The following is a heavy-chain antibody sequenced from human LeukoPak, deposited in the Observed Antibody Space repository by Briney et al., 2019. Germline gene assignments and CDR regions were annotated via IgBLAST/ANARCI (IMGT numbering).Heavy chain of an antibody. Sequence: SETLSLNCAVYGESSFSNYYWSWIRQTPGGALEWIGEINHSGYTNYYPSLKSRVTLSIDTSKNQFSLRLNSVTAADTAVYYCSRQVVGNDYWGQGTLVTASS. D-gene: IGHD3-22*01. J-gene: IGHJ4*02. CDR1: GESSFSNYY. V-gene: IGHV4-34*01. CDR3: SRQVVGNDY. CDR2: INHSGYT.